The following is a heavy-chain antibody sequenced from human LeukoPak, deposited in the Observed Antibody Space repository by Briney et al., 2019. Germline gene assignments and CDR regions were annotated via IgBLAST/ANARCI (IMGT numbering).Heavy chain of an antibody. CDR1: GGSISSYY. Sequence: PSETLSLTCTVSGGSISSYYWSWIRQPPGKGLEWIGEIYHSGSTNYNPSLKSRVTISVNKSKNQFSLKLSSVTAADTAVYYCARELRGYCGGDCPPQGFDYWGQGTLVTVSS. J-gene: IGHJ4*02. CDR2: IYHSGST. CDR3: ARELRGYCGGDCPPQGFDY. D-gene: IGHD2-21*01. V-gene: IGHV4-59*12.